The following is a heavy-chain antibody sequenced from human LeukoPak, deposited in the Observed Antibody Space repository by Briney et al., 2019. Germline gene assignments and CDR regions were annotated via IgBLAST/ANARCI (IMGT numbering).Heavy chain of an antibody. J-gene: IGHJ4*02. CDR1: GFTFSTYP. D-gene: IGHD1-26*01. CDR2: ISSSGSTI. CDR3: AREELGYYFDY. Sequence: GGSLRLSCAASGFTFSTYPMNWVRQAPGKGLEWVSYISSSGSTIYYADSVKGRFTISRDNAKNSLYLQMNSLRAEDTAVYYCAREELGYYFDYWGQGTLVTVSS. V-gene: IGHV3-48*04.